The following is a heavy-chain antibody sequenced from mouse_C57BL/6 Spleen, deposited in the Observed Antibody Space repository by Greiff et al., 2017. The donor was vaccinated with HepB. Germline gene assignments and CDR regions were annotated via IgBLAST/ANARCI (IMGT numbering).Heavy chain of an antibody. CDR2: IDPSDSNT. V-gene: IGHV1-69*01. D-gene: IGHD2-1*01. CDR1: GYTFTSYW. J-gene: IGHJ1*03. Sequence: QVQLQQPGAELVMPGASVKLSCKASGYTFTSYWMHWVKQRPGQGLEWIGEIDPSDSNTNYNQKFKGKSTLTVDKSSSTAYMQLSSLTSEDSAVYYCARGEYVLWYADWGTGTTVTVSS. CDR3: ARGEYVLWYAD.